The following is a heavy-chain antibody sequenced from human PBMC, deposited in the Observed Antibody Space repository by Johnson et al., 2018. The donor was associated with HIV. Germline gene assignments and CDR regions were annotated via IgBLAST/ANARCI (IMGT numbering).Heavy chain of an antibody. Sequence: MQLVESGGGLVQPGGSLRLSCTASGFPVTSNFMTWVRQPPGKGLAWVSAVYSTFGTYYADSVRGRFPISTDNSKNPLYLQMNSLRAGDTAGYYCARGVLAFDIWDQGTMVTVSS. V-gene: IGHV3-66*01. CDR1: GFPVTSNF. CDR2: VYSTFGT. J-gene: IGHJ3*02. D-gene: IGHD5/OR15-5a*01. CDR3: ARGVLAFDI.